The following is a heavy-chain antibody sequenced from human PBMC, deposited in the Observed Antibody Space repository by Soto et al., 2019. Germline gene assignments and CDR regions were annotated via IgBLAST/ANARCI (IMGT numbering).Heavy chain of an antibody. CDR1: GYSFTSYW. D-gene: IGHD6-13*01. V-gene: IGHV5-10-1*01. Sequence: GESLKISCKGSGYSFTSYWISWVRQMPGKGLEWMGRIDPSDSYTNYSPSFQGHVTISADKSISTAYLQWSSLKASDTAMYYCASYRPYRSQYARTVDYYYGLDVWGQGTTVTVSS. CDR2: IDPSDSYT. J-gene: IGHJ6*02. CDR3: ASYRPYRSQYARTVDYYYGLDV.